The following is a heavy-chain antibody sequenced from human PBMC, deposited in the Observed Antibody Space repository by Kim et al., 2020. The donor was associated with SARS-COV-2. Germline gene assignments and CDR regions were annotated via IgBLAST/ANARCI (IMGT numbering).Heavy chain of an antibody. D-gene: IGHD2-8*02. CDR1: GFTFSTYG. CDR2: ISNVGGNK. J-gene: IGHJ1*01. CDR3: AKAMEHTCTGCLAH. V-gene: IGHV3-30*18. Sequence: GGSLRLSCAASGFTFSTYGMNWVRQAPGKGLEWVAPISNVGGNKYNADSVRGRFTVSRDNSKNPLYLQMNSLREEETAVYFCAKAMEHTCTGCLAHWGQG.